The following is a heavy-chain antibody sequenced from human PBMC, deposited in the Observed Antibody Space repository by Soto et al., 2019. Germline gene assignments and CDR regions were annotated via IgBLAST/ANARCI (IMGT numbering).Heavy chain of an antibody. CDR3: AAHRNQYYDFWSGYQT. Sequence: SVKVSCKASGFTFTSSAMQWVRQARGQRLEWIGWIVVGSGNTNYAQKFQERVTITRDMSTSTAYMELSSLSSEDTAVYYCAAHRNQYYDFWSGYQTWGQGTLVTVSS. CDR2: IVVGSGNT. V-gene: IGHV1-58*02. CDR1: GFTFTSSA. D-gene: IGHD3-3*01. J-gene: IGHJ4*02.